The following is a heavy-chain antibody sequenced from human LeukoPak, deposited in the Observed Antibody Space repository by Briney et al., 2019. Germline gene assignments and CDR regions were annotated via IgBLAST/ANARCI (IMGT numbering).Heavy chain of an antibody. D-gene: IGHD2-15*01. CDR3: ARGGVVYPDSFDI. V-gene: IGHV3-66*01. CDR2: IFSGGGT. J-gene: IGHJ3*02. CDR1: GFTVSSSY. Sequence: GGSLRLSCAASGFTVSSSYMNWVRQAPGKGLEWVSLIFSGGGTYYADSVKGRFTISRDNSKNALFLQMNSLRAEDTAVYYCARGGVVYPDSFDIWGRGTMVTVSS.